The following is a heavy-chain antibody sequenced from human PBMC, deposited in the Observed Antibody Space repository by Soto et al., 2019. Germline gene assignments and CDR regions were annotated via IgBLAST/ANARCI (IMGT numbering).Heavy chain of an antibody. Sequence: GGSLRLSCAASGFTFSSWAMHWVRQAPGKGLEWVAVISYDGSNKYYADSVKGRFTVSRDNSKNTLYLQVNSLRAEDTAVYYCARDKRDLRFLEWSYYFDYWGQGTLVTVSS. D-gene: IGHD3-3*01. CDR3: ARDKRDLRFLEWSYYFDY. CDR1: GFTFSSWA. J-gene: IGHJ4*02. V-gene: IGHV3-30-3*01. CDR2: ISYDGSNK.